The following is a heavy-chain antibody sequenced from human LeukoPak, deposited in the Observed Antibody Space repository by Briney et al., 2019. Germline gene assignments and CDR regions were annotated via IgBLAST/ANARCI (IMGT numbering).Heavy chain of an antibody. J-gene: IGHJ3*02. Sequence: GGSLRLSCAASGFTVSSNFMSWIRQAPGKGLEWVSYISSSGSAIYYADSVKGRFTISRDNAKNSLYLQMNSLRAEDTAVYYCARHLSFFGGDAFDIWGQGTMVTVSS. D-gene: IGHD3-10*01. V-gene: IGHV3-11*01. CDR3: ARHLSFFGGDAFDI. CDR2: ISSSGSAI. CDR1: GFTVSSNF.